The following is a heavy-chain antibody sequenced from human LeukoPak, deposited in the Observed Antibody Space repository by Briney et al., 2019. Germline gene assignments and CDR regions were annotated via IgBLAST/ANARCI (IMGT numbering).Heavy chain of an antibody. J-gene: IGHJ3*01. Sequence: GGSLRLSCAASGFTFSSYDMSWVRQAPGKGLEWVSHISGSGGNTYYADSVKGRFTISRDNSKNTLYLQMNSLRAEDTAVYYCAKYERATSDAFDVWGQGTMVAVCS. CDR2: ISGSGGNT. CDR3: AKYERATSDAFDV. CDR1: GFTFSSYD. D-gene: IGHD2-2*01. V-gene: IGHV3-23*01.